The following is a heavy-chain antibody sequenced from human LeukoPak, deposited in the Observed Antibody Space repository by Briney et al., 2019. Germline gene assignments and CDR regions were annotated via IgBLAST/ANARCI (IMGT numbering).Heavy chain of an antibody. D-gene: IGHD3-9*01. V-gene: IGHV4-61*02. CDR2: IYTSGNT. CDR3: ARDQYFDWLERPSYYMDV. J-gene: IGHJ6*03. CDR1: GGSISSGSYF. Sequence: PSETLSLTCTVSGGSISSGSYFWSWIRQPAGKELEWIGRIYTSGNTTYNPSLKSRVTVSVDTSKNQFSLMLSSVTAADTAVYYCARDQYFDWLERPSYYMDVWGKGTTVTVSS.